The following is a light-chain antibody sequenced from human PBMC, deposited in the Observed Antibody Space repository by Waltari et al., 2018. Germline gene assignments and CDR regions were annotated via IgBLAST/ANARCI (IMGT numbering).Light chain of an antibody. Sequence: QSALTQPASVSGSPGQSIPISCTGTSGDIGNYKFVCWYQQEPGRAPKLIVYDVSQRPSGVSNRFSGSKSGNTASLTISGLQAEDEADYYCSSYTTTSSWVFGGGTKLTVL. V-gene: IGLV2-14*01. CDR3: SSYTTTSSWV. CDR2: DVS. CDR1: SGDIGNYKF. J-gene: IGLJ3*02.